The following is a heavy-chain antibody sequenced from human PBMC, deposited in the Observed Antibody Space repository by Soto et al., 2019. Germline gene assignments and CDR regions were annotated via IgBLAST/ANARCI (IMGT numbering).Heavy chain of an antibody. D-gene: IGHD3-10*01. J-gene: IGHJ6*02. Sequence: VASVKVSCKASGYTFTNYGISWVRQAPGQGLEWMGWISANNGNTHYAQKFQGRVTMTTDTSTSTVYMELRSLRSDDTAVYYCARAGSSLGYAMDVWGRGTTVTVSS. CDR1: GYTFTNYG. CDR2: ISANNGNT. CDR3: ARAGSSLGYAMDV. V-gene: IGHV1-18*04.